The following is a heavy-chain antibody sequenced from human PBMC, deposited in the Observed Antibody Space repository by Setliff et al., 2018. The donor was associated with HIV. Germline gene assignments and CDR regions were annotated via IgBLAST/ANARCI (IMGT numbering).Heavy chain of an antibody. CDR2: INPNRGDT. J-gene: IGHJ3*02. CDR1: GYTFTGYF. CDR3: ARVSSFNKIIREAFDI. D-gene: IGHD3-10*01. V-gene: IGHV1-2*06. Sequence: ASVKVSCKASGYTFTGYFIHWVRQAPGQGLEWMAQINPNRGDTKSHHKFADRLIMSRDTSLTTVYMELTSLRSDDTAVYYCARVSSFNKIIREAFDIWGQGTLVTVSS.